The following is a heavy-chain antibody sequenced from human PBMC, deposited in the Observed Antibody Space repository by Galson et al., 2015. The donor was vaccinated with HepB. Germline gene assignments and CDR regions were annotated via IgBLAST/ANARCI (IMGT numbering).Heavy chain of an antibody. CDR2: INPKTGGT. CDR3: ASAVTGPPFRLDY. Sequence: SVKVSCKASGYTFTDYYLHWVRQAPGHRLEWMVWINPKTGGTTYPQTFQGRFTMTRDTSISTAYMELSRLRSDDTAVFYCASAVTGPPFRLDYWGQGTLLTVSS. D-gene: IGHD6-19*01. CDR1: GYTFTDYY. V-gene: IGHV1-2*02. J-gene: IGHJ4*02.